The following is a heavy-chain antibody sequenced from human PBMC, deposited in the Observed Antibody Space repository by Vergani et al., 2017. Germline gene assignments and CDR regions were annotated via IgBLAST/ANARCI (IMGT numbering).Heavy chain of an antibody. D-gene: IGHD2-2*01. J-gene: IGHJ6*03. CDR1: GGTFSSYA. V-gene: IGHV1-69*04. CDR3: AREREDIVGVPGADYYYYYYMDV. Sequence: QVQLVQSGAEVKKPGSSVKVSCKASGGTFSSYAISCVRQAPGQGLEWMGRIIPILGLANYPQKCKGRVTITPDKSTSTAYMELSSLRSEDPAVYYCAREREDIVGVPGADYYYYYYMDVWGKGTTVTVSS. CDR2: IIPILGLA.